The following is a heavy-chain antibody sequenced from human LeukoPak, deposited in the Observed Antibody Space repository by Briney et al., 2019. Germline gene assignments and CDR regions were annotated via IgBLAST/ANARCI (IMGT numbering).Heavy chain of an antibody. CDR1: GFTFSSYA. CDR2: ISGTGSST. CDR3: ARGPPVLVQGQTMRYNWFDP. Sequence: GGSLRLSCAASGFTFSSYAMNWVRQAPGKGLEWVSTISGTGSSTYYTDSVKGRFTISRDNSKNTLYLQMNSLRAEDTAVYYCARGPPVLVQGQTMRYNWFDPWGQGTLVTVSS. V-gene: IGHV3-23*01. D-gene: IGHD3-10*01. J-gene: IGHJ5*02.